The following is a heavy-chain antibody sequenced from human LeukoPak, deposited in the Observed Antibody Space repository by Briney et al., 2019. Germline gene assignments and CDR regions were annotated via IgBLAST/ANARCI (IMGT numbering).Heavy chain of an antibody. V-gene: IGHV3-53*01. CDR1: GFTDSSNY. CDR2: IYNGGRT. J-gene: IGHJ4*02. D-gene: IGHD4-17*01. CDR3: VRGDYGDYTLFDY. Sequence: GGSLRLSCAASGFTDSSNYMSWARQAPGKGLEWVAVIYNGGRTYYVVSGKGRFTISRDNSKNTLYLQMNSLRAEDTAVYYCVRGDYGDYTLFDYWRQETGVSVST.